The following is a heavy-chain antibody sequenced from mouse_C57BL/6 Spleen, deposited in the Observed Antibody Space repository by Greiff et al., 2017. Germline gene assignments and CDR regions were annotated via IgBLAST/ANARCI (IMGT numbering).Heavy chain of an antibody. J-gene: IGHJ1*03. CDR2: IDPSDSYT. CDR1: GYTFTSYW. CDR3: ARSAYGSSYGYFDV. D-gene: IGHD1-1*01. V-gene: IGHV1-59*01. Sequence: QVQLQQPGAELVRPGTSVKLSCKASGYTFTSYWMHWVKQRPGQGLEWIGVIDPSDSYTNYNQKFKGKATLTVDTSSSTAYMQLSSLTSEDSAVYYCARSAYGSSYGYFDVWGTGTTVTVSS.